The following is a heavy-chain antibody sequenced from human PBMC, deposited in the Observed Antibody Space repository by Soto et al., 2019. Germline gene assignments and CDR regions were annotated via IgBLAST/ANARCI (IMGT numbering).Heavy chain of an antibody. CDR3: ARVVSSGWSNWFDP. CDR1: GYTFTGYY. Sequence: ASVKVSCKASGYTFTGYYMHWVRQAPGQGLEWMGWINPNSGGTNYAQKFQGWVTMTRDTSISTAYMELSRLRSDDTAVYYCARVVSSGWSNWFDPWGQGTLVTVSS. CDR2: INPNSGGT. V-gene: IGHV1-2*04. D-gene: IGHD6-19*01. J-gene: IGHJ5*02.